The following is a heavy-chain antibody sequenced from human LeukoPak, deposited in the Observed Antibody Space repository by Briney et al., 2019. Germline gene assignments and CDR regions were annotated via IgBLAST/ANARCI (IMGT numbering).Heavy chain of an antibody. D-gene: IGHD3-3*01. CDR2: IYYSGST. V-gene: IGHV4-30-4*08. CDR1: GGSISSGDYY. Sequence: SETLSLTCTVSGGSISSGDYYWSWIRQPPGKGLEWIGYIYYSGSTYYNPFLKSRVTISVHTSKNQFSLKLSSVTAADTAVYYCARDVSPYYDFWRGYYTYFDYWGQGTLVTVSS. J-gene: IGHJ4*02. CDR3: ARDVSPYYDFWRGYYTYFDY.